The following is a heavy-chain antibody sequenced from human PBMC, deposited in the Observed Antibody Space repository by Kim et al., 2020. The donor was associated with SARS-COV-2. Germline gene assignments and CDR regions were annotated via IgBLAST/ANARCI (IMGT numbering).Heavy chain of an antibody. Sequence: GRFTISRDNAKNSLYLQMNSLRAEDTALYYCAKDLSGTVTPGYYYYGMDVWGQGTTVTVSS. CDR3: AKDLSGTVTPGYYYYGMDV. D-gene: IGHD4-17*01. J-gene: IGHJ6*02. V-gene: IGHV3-9*01.